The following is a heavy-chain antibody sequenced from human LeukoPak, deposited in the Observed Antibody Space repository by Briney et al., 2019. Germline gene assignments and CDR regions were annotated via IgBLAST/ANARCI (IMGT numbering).Heavy chain of an antibody. D-gene: IGHD6-13*01. CDR1: GFTFSSYS. J-gene: IGHJ4*02. V-gene: IGHV3-48*01. CDR2: IGTSSSPI. Sequence: GGSLRLSCAASGFTFSSYSMNWVRQAPGKGLEWVSYIGTSSSPIYYADSVKGRFTISRDNAKNSLYLQMSSLRAEDTAVYYCARDRMSSSWYSDYWGQGTLVTVSS. CDR3: ARDRMSSSWYSDY.